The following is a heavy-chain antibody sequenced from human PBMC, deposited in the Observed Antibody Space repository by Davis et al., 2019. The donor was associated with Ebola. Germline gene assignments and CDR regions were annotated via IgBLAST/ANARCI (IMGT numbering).Heavy chain of an antibody. CDR3: ASDSRRGY. CDR2: ISGSGGST. D-gene: IGHD3-22*01. CDR1: GFTFSSYA. J-gene: IGHJ4*02. Sequence: GESLKISCAASGFTFSSYAMSWVRQAPGKGLEWVSAISGSGGSTYYADSVKGRFTISRDNSKNTLYLQMNSLRAEDTAVYYCASDSRRGYWGQGTLVTVSS. V-gene: IGHV3-23*01.